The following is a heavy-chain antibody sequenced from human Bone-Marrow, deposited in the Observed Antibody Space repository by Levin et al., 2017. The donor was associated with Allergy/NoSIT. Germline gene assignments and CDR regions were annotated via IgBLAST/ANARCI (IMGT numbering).Heavy chain of an antibody. CDR1: GFSLTTTDVG. CDR2: IYWDDEK. J-gene: IGHJ4*02. CDR3: ARAVAPMGRSFDY. V-gene: IGHV2-5*02. Sequence: TLSLTCTFSGFSLTTTDVGVHWIRQPPGTALEWLAVIYWDDEKRYSPSLKNRLTITKDTSKNQVVLIMTNVDPVDTGTYYCARAVAPMGRSFDYWGQGTLVTASS. D-gene: IGHD6-19*01.